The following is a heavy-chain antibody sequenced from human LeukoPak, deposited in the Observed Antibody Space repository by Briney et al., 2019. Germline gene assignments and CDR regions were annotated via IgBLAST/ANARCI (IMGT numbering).Heavy chain of an antibody. CDR1: GFTFSSYS. CDR3: TREWGAAADY. D-gene: IGHD6-13*01. V-gene: IGHV3-21*01. CDR2: ISSSSSYI. Sequence: GGSLRLSCAASGFTFSSYSMNWVRQAPGKGLEWVSSISSSSSYIYYADSVKGRFTLSRDSSKNTLYLQMNSLRPEDTAVYYCTREWGAAADYWGQGTLVTVSS. J-gene: IGHJ4*02.